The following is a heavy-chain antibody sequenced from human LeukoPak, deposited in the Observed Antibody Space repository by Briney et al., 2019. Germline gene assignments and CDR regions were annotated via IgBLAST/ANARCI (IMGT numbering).Heavy chain of an antibody. J-gene: IGHJ4*02. CDR3: AETYYYGSGSYHLDY. D-gene: IGHD3-10*01. CDR2: IIPILGIA. Sequence: SVKVSCKASGGTFSSYAISWVRQAPGQGLEWMGRIIPILGIANYAQKFQGRVTITADNSTSTAYMELSSLRSEDTAVYYCAETYYYGSGSYHLDYWGQGTLVTVSS. V-gene: IGHV1-69*04. CDR1: GGTFSSYA.